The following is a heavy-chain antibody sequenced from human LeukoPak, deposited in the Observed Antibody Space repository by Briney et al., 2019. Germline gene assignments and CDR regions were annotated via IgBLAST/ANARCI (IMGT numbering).Heavy chain of an antibody. V-gene: IGHV4-34*01. CDR3: ARGPRGYSYGYQKVYYYYGMDV. J-gene: IGHJ6*02. CDR1: GGSFSGYY. Sequence: SETLSLTCAVYGGSFSGYYWSWIRQPPGKGLEWIGEINHSGSTSYNPSLKSRVTISVDTSKNQFSLKLSSVTAADTAVYYCARGPRGYSYGYQKVYYYYGMDVWGQGTTVTVSS. D-gene: IGHD5-18*01. CDR2: INHSGST.